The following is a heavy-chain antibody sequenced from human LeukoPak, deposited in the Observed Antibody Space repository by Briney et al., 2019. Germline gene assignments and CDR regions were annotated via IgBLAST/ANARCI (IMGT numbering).Heavy chain of an antibody. CDR1: GFTFSSYW. J-gene: IGHJ4*02. CDR3: ARLGERADFDY. D-gene: IGHD3-16*01. Sequence: GGSLRLSCAASGFTFSSYWMSWVRQAPGKGLEWVANIKQDGSESYSVDSVKGRFTFSRDNAKNSLYLQINSLRAEDTAVYYCARLGERADFDYWGQGTLVTVSS. CDR2: IKQDGSES. V-gene: IGHV3-7*01.